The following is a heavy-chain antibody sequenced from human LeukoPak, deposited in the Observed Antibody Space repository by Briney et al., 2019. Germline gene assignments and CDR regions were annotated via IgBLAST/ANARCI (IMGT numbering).Heavy chain of an antibody. D-gene: IGHD3-22*01. V-gene: IGHV1-69*05. CDR3: ARKDSYDSSEVYFQH. CDR1: GGTFSSYA. Sequence: SVKVSCKASGGTFSSYAISWVRQAPGQGLEWMGRIIPIFGTANYAQKFQGRVTITTDESTSTAYMGLSSLRSEDTAVYYCARKDSYDSSEVYFQHWGQGTLVTVSS. CDR2: IIPIFGTA. J-gene: IGHJ1*01.